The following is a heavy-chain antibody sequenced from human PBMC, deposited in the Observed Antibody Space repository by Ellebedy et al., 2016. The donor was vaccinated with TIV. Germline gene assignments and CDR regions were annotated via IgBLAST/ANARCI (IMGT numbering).Heavy chain of an antibody. CDR1: GFTVSSNY. Sequence: PGGSLRLSCAPSGFTVSSNYMSWVRQVPGKGLEWVSVIYSGDGTYYSDSVKDRFTISRDNSKNTLYLQMNSLRPEDTAVYYCARRELLGYSYGRYAFNIWGHGTMVTVSS. V-gene: IGHV3-66*04. J-gene: IGHJ3*02. CDR2: IYSGDGT. D-gene: IGHD5-18*01. CDR3: ARRELLGYSYGRYAFNI.